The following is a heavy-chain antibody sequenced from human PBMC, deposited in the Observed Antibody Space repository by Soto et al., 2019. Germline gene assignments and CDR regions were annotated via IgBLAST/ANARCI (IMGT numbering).Heavy chain of an antibody. CDR3: ATSSDWSPLLDY. V-gene: IGHV3-48*03. CDR1: GFTFSSYE. J-gene: IGHJ4*02. Sequence: GESLRLSCAASGFTFSSYEMNWVRQAPGKGLEWVSYISSSGSTIYYADSVKGRFTISRDNAKNSLYLQMNSLRAEDTAVYYCATSSDWSPLLDYWGQGTLVTVSS. D-gene: IGHD6-19*01. CDR2: ISSSGSTI.